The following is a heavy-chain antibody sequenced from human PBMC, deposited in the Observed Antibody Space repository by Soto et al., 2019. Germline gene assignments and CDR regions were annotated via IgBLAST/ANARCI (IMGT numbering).Heavy chain of an antibody. CDR2: ISYEGSNT. Sequence: QVHLVESGGGVVQPGKSLRLSCVASGFTFDTYGIHWVRQAPGKGLQWVALISYEGSNTYYADSVRGRFTISRDNSKNALYLQMNTLRPGDTGVYYCARVTPGNNLYYFSGLDFWGQGTSVTVSS. D-gene: IGHD1-1*01. V-gene: IGHV3-30-3*01. CDR3: ARVTPGNNLYYFSGLDF. J-gene: IGHJ6*02. CDR1: GFTFDTYG.